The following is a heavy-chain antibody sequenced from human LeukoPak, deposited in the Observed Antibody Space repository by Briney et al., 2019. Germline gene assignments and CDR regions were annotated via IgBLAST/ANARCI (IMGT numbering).Heavy chain of an antibody. V-gene: IGHV4-39*07. CDR3: ARSPYYYDSIATD. J-gene: IGHJ4*02. D-gene: IGHD3-22*01. CDR2: TCYSGST. Sequence: SETLSLTCTVSGGSISSNTCYWGWIRQPPGKGLEWIGSTCYSGSTYYNPSLMSRVTMSVDTSKNQVSLKLTSVTAADTAVYYCARSPYYYDSIATDWGQGTLVTVSS. CDR1: GGSISSNTCY.